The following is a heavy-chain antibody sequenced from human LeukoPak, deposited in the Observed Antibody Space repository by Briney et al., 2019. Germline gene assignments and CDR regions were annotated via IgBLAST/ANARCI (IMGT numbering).Heavy chain of an antibody. J-gene: IGHJ6*02. CDR2: IYIDGIT. Sequence: SETLSLTCTVSGGSIRTDGSYWAWIRQPPGKGLEWIGSIYIDGITHYNSSLQSRVTLSIDTSKNQFSLRLTSVTAADTAVFYCARLFTRAWEYRYGMDVWGQGTAVTVSS. D-gene: IGHD1-26*01. CDR1: GGSIRTDGSY. CDR3: ARLFTRAWEYRYGMDV. V-gene: IGHV4-39*01.